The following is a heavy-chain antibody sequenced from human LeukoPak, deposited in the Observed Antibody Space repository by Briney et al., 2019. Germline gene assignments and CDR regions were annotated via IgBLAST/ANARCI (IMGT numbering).Heavy chain of an antibody. CDR1: GYSISSGYY. D-gene: IGHD3-10*01. J-gene: IGHJ4*02. Sequence: PSETLSLTCTVSGYSISSGYYWGWIRQPPGKGLEWNGSIYHSGSTYYNPSLKSRVTISVDTSKNQFSLKLSSVTAADTAVYYCARVARGTFDYWGQGTLVTVSS. V-gene: IGHV4-38-2*02. CDR3: ARVARGTFDY. CDR2: IYHSGST.